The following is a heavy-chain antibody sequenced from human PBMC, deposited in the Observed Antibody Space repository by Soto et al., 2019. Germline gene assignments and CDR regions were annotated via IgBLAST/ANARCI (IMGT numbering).Heavy chain of an antibody. D-gene: IGHD3-10*01. CDR1: NGSLSSNH. CDR2: IYYSGST. CDR3: ARYFMVPVDFFDY. J-gene: IGHJ4*02. Sequence: PSETLSLTCTVSNGSLSSNHWSWIRQSPGKGLEWIGNIYYSGSTNYNPSLKSRVTMSVDTSKNQFTLKLSSVTAADTGVYFCARYFMVPVDFFDYWGQGTTVTVSP. V-gene: IGHV4-59*01.